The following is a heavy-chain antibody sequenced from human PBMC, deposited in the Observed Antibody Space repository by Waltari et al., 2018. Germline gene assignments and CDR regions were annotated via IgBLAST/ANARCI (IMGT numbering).Heavy chain of an antibody. V-gene: IGHV1-24*01. CDR2: FDPEDADT. J-gene: IGHJ3*02. CDR3: ATGGAPPEGAFDI. CDR1: GYPLPDLS. D-gene: IGHD3-16*01. Sequence: QVQLVQSGAEVKKPGASVKVSCKVSGYPLPDLSIPWVRQAPGKGREWMGGFDPEDADTIYAQKFQGRVTMTEDTSTDTAYMELSSLRSEDTAVYYCATGGAPPEGAFDIWGQGTMVTVSS.